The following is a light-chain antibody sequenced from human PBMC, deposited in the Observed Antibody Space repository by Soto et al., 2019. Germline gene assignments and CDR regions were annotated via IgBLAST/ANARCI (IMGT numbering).Light chain of an antibody. V-gene: IGKV3-20*01. CDR3: QQYGTSPRT. CDR1: QSVSSSY. Sequence: EIVLPQSPGTLSLSPGERATLSCRASQSVSSSYLAWYQQRPGQAPRLLIYGASSRATGITDRFSGSGSGTDFNLTISRLEPEDVSVYYCQQYGTSPRTFGQGTTLQIK. CDR2: GAS. J-gene: IGKJ2*01.